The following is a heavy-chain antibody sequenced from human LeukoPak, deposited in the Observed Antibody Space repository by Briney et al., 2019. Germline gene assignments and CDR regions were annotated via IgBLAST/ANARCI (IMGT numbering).Heavy chain of an antibody. Sequence: GASLKISFKGSGYRFTSYWIGWVRPMPGKGLAWMGIIYPGDSDTRYSPSFQGQVTISADKSISTAYLQWSSLKASDTAMYYCARLAYSSSWYEMTGYWGQGTLVTVSS. D-gene: IGHD6-13*01. CDR1: GYRFTSYW. CDR2: IYPGDSDT. V-gene: IGHV5-51*01. CDR3: ARLAYSSSWYEMTGY. J-gene: IGHJ4*02.